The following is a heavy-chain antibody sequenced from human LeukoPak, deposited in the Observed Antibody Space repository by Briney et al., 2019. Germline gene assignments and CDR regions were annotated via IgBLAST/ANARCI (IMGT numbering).Heavy chain of an antibody. D-gene: IGHD4-23*01. CDR3: AKKLGDGGNFYYYYYMDV. V-gene: IGHV3-7*01. CDR2: IKTDGSQI. Sequence: GGSLRLSCVASGFTFSSYWMTWVRQAPGKGLEWVANIKTDGSQIYYVDSVKGRFTISRDNAKNSLYLQMNSLRAEDTAVYYCAKKLGDGGNFYYYYYMDVWGEGTTVAISS. J-gene: IGHJ6*03. CDR1: GFTFSSYW.